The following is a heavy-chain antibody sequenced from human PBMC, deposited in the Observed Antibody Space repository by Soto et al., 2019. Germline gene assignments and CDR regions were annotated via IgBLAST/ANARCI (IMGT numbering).Heavy chain of an antibody. J-gene: IGHJ3*02. CDR2: ISSSSSYI. Sequence: EVQLVESGGGLVKPGGSLRLSCAASGFTFSSYSMNWVRQAPGKGLAWVSSISSSSSYIYYADSVKGRFTISRDNAKNSLYLQMNSLRAEDTAVYYCAREGNGGNSEAAFDIWGQGTMVTVSS. D-gene: IGHD2-21*02. CDR3: AREGNGGNSEAAFDI. V-gene: IGHV3-21*01. CDR1: GFTFSSYS.